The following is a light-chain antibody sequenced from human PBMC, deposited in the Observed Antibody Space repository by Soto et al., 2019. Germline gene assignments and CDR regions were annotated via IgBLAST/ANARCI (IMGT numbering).Light chain of an antibody. J-gene: IGLJ1*01. CDR2: DVS. V-gene: IGLV2-14*03. CDR3: SSYTSDNTYV. CDR1: SSDVGGYNY. Sequence: QSALTQPASVSGSPGQSITISCSGTSSDVGGYNYVSWYQQHPGKAPRVMIYDVSNRPSGVSDRFSGSKSDNTATLAISGLQAEDEADYYCSSYTSDNTYVFASGTKVTVL.